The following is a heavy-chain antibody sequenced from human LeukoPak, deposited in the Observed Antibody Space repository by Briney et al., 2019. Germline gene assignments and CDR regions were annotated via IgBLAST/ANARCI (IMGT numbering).Heavy chain of an antibody. J-gene: IGHJ5*02. D-gene: IGHD2-8*01. CDR3: SRDYKEAGSCTSGVCHTGGFDP. Sequence: SETLTLTCTVSGASVSSGDHYWSWVRQNAGKGLEWIGYIHYSGPTYSNPSLQSRVTLSVDTSNNLLSLRLSSVTSADTAVYYCSRDYKEAGSCTSGVCHTGGFDPWGQGTLVTVSS. CDR1: GASVSSGDHY. V-gene: IGHV4-31*03. CDR2: IHYSGPT.